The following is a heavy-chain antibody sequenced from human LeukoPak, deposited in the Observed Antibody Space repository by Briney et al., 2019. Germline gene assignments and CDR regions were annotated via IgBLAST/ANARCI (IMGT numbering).Heavy chain of an antibody. CDR1: GYTFTNYG. Sequence: ASVKVSCKTSGYTFTNYGISWVRQAPGQGLEWMGWISAYNGNANYAQKVQGRVTMTADTSTSTAYMELRSLRSDDTAVYYCARALITMVRRPLDYWGQGTLVTVSS. V-gene: IGHV1-18*01. D-gene: IGHD3-10*01. J-gene: IGHJ4*02. CDR2: ISAYNGNA. CDR3: ARALITMVRRPLDY.